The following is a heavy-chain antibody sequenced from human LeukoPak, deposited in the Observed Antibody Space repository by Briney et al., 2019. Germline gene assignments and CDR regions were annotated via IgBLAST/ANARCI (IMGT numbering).Heavy chain of an antibody. Sequence: RASVKVSCKASGYTFTSYDINWVRQATGQGLEWMGWMNPNSGNTGYAQKFQGRVTMTRNTSISTAYMELSSLRSEDTAVYYCARTPPYSSSWCTPLDYWGQGTLVTVSS. D-gene: IGHD6-13*01. J-gene: IGHJ4*02. V-gene: IGHV1-8*01. CDR2: MNPNSGNT. CDR1: GYTFTSYD. CDR3: ARTPPYSSSWCTPLDY.